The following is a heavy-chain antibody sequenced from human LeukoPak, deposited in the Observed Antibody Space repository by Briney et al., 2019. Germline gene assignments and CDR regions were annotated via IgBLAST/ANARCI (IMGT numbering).Heavy chain of an antibody. CDR2: IYYSGST. V-gene: IGHV4-59*08. J-gene: IGHJ6*02. CDR3: ARQGKAKLRSGWYYYYGMDV. CDR1: GGSISSYY. D-gene: IGHD6-19*01. Sequence: SETLSLTCTVSGGSISSYYWSWIRQPPGKGLEWIGYIYYSGSTNYNPSLKSRVTISVDTSKNQFSLKLSSVTAADTAVYYCARQGKAKLRSGWYYYYGMDVWGQGTTVTVSS.